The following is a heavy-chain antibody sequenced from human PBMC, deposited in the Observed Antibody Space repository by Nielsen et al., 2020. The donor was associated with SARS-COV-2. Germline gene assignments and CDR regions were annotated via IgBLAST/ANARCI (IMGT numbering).Heavy chain of an antibody. Sequence: WVRQAPGQGLEWMGGIIPIFGTTTYAQKFQGKITVTADESTSTAYMDLINLTSEDTAVYFCACQLGYCSGGSCYSAAYFYYYMDVWGKGPRSPSP. V-gene: IGHV1-69*01. D-gene: IGHD2-15*01. CDR3: ACQLGYCSGGSCYSAAYFYYYMDV. CDR2: IIPIFGTT. J-gene: IGHJ6*03.